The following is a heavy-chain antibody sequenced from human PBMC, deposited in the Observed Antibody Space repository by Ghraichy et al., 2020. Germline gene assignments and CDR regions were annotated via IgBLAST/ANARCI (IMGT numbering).Heavy chain of an antibody. D-gene: IGHD6-6*01. CDR2: ISNTSDKI. Sequence: GGSLRLSCVVSGFTLNSYSMNWVRQAPGKGLEWVSFISNTSDKIYYTDSVKGRFTISRDNAKNSLYLQMNRLTVEDTAVYYCTRTGSSGYWGQGTLVTVSS. J-gene: IGHJ4*02. V-gene: IGHV3-21*04. CDR1: GFTLNSYS. CDR3: TRTGSSGY.